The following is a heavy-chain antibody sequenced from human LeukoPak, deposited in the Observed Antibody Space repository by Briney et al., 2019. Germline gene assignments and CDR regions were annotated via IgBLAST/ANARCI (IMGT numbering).Heavy chain of an antibody. J-gene: IGHJ4*02. CDR1: GFTFSSYA. CDR3: VKPFGCSSTSCYVYFDY. D-gene: IGHD2-2*01. Sequence: GGSLRLSCSASGFTFSSYAMHWVRQAPGKGLEYVSAISSNGGSTYYADSVKGRFTISRDNSKNTLYLQMSSLRAEDTAVYYCVKPFGCSSTSCYVYFDYRGQGTLVTVSS. V-gene: IGHV3-64D*09. CDR2: ISSNGGST.